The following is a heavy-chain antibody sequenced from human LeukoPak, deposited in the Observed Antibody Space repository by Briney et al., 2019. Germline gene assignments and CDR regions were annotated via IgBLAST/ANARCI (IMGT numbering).Heavy chain of an antibody. Sequence: GGSLRLSCAASGFTFSSYVMHWVRQAPGKGLEWVSYISSSSSYTNYADSVKGRFTISRDNAKNSLYLQMNSLRAEDTAVYYCAREYGRGYFDYWGQGTLVTVSS. CDR1: GFTFSSYV. CDR2: ISSSSSYT. CDR3: AREYGRGYFDY. D-gene: IGHD1-26*01. V-gene: IGHV3-21*05. J-gene: IGHJ4*02.